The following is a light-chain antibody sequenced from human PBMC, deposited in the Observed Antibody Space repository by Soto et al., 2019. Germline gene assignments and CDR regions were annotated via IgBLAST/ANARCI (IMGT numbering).Light chain of an antibody. CDR3: SSHISGSTRV. Sequence: QSALTQPASGSGFLGQWTAISGTGTGGDVGGYNYVSWYQQHPDKAPKLWIYEVTKRPSWVSNRFSGSKSGNTASLTISGLQPEDEADYYCSSHISGSTRVFGSGTKLTVL. J-gene: IGLJ1*01. CDR1: GGDVGGYNY. V-gene: IGLV2-14*01. CDR2: EVT.